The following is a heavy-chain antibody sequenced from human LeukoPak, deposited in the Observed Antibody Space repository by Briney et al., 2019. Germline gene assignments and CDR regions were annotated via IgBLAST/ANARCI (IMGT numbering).Heavy chain of an antibody. CDR2: IYYSGST. Sequence: SETLSLTCTVSGGSISSYYWGWIRQPPGKGLEWIGSIYYSGSTYYNPSLKSRVTTSVDTSKNQFSLKLSSVTAADTAVYYCARDYGYKPPYFDYWGQGTLVTVSS. D-gene: IGHD5-24*01. V-gene: IGHV4-39*07. J-gene: IGHJ4*02. CDR1: GGSISSYY. CDR3: ARDYGYKPPYFDY.